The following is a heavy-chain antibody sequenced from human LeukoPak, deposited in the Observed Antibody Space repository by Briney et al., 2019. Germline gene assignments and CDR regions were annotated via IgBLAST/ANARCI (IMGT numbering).Heavy chain of an antibody. Sequence: PGGSLRLSCAASGFTFGSYGMHWVRQAPGKGLEWVAVISYDGSNKYYADSVKGRFTISRDNSKNTLYLQMNSLRAEDTAVYYCAKDSGAYYYDSSGDYWGQGTLVTVSS. V-gene: IGHV3-30*18. D-gene: IGHD3-22*01. CDR1: GFTFGSYG. CDR2: ISYDGSNK. J-gene: IGHJ4*02. CDR3: AKDSGAYYYDSSGDY.